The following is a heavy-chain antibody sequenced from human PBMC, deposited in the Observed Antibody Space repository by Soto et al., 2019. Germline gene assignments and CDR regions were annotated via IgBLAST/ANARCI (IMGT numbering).Heavy chain of an antibody. CDR2: IWYDGRNK. CDR3: AREMVDYNWFDP. CDR1: GFTFSSCG. Sequence: QVQLVESGGGVVQPGRSLRLSCAASGFTFSSCGMHWVRQAPGKGLEWVAVIWYDGRNKYYADSVKGRFTISRDNSKNTLYLQMNSLRAEDTAVYYCAREMVDYNWFDPWGQGTLVTVSS. D-gene: IGHD2-15*01. V-gene: IGHV3-33*01. J-gene: IGHJ5*02.